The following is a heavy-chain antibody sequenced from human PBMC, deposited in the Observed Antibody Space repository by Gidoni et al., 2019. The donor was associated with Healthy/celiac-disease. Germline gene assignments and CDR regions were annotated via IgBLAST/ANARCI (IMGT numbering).Heavy chain of an antibody. J-gene: IGHJ4*02. D-gene: IGHD1-26*01. V-gene: IGHV3-33*01. CDR3: ARAGGGSYIFDY. Sequence: GEVVEAGGGVGPPGGAPGPLLAAAGVTFSSYGMHWVRQAPGKGLEWVAVIWYDGSNKYYADSVKGRFTISRDNSKNTLYLQMNSLRAEDTAVYYCARAGGGSYIFDYWGQGTLVTVSS. CDR1: GVTFSSYG. CDR2: IWYDGSNK.